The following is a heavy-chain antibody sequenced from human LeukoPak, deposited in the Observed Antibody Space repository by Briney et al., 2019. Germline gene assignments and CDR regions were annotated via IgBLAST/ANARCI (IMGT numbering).Heavy chain of an antibody. CDR3: ARAADCSSTSCYLGAAFDI. Sequence: ASVKVSCKASGGTFSSYAISWVRQAPGQGLEWMGGIIPIFGTANYAQKFQGRVTITTDESTSTAYMELSSLRSEDTAVYYCARAADCSSTSCYLGAAFDIWGQGTMVTLSS. CDR1: GGTFSSYA. D-gene: IGHD2-2*01. J-gene: IGHJ3*02. V-gene: IGHV1-69*05. CDR2: IIPIFGTA.